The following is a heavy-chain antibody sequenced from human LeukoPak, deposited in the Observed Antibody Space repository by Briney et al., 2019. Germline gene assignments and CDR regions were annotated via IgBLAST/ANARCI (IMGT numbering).Heavy chain of an antibody. CDR2: ISWDGGST. J-gene: IGHJ6*03. CDR3: AKDYYDSSGYRPYYYYYMDV. D-gene: IGHD3-22*01. CDR1: GFTFDDYA. Sequence: GWSLRLSCAASGFTFDDYAMHWVRQAPGKGLEWVSLISWDGGSTYYADSVKGRFTISRDNSKNSLYLQMNSLRAEDTALYYCAKDYYDSSGYRPYYYYYMDVWGKGTTVTVSS. V-gene: IGHV3-43D*03.